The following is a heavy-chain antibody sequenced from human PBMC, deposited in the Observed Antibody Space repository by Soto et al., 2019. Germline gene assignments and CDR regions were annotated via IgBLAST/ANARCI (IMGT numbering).Heavy chain of an antibody. D-gene: IGHD2-2*01. V-gene: IGHV3-53*01. J-gene: IGHJ6*02. Sequence: GGSLRLSCVASGFTVSTNYLSWVRQVPGKGLEWVSVLHGSGSTSYADSVKGRFTISRDNARNTFYLQMNSLRVEDTAVYYCARKPPAAIQGWAYGMDVWGQGTTVTVSS. CDR1: GFTVSTNY. CDR2: LHGSGST. CDR3: ARKPPAAIQGWAYGMDV.